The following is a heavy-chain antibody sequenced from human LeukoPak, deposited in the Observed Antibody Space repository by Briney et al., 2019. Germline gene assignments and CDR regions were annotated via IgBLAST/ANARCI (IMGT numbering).Heavy chain of an antibody. Sequence: GRSLRLSCAASGFTFNTYAMHWVRQAPGKGLEWVAVISYDGSNKYYADSLKGRFTISRDNSKSTLYLQMNSLRPEDTAVYYCAKATGSGYDLGIYYFDYWGLGTLVTVSS. CDR1: GFTFNTYA. CDR3: AKATGSGYDLGIYYFDY. CDR2: ISYDGSNK. D-gene: IGHD5-12*01. J-gene: IGHJ4*02. V-gene: IGHV3-30*04.